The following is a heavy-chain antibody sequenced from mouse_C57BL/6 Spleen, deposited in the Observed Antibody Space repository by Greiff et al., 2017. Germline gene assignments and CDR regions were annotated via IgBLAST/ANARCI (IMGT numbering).Heavy chain of an antibody. CDR2: IDPSDSYT. Sequence: QVQLQQPGAELVMPGASVKLSCKASGYTFTSYWMHWVKQRPGQGLEWIGEIDPSDSYTNYNQKFKGKSTLTVDKSSSTAYMQLSSLTSEDSAVYYCARCYWGGFDYWGQGTTLTVSS. CDR3: ARCYWGGFDY. CDR1: GYTFTSYW. V-gene: IGHV1-69*01. D-gene: IGHD2-12*01. J-gene: IGHJ2*01.